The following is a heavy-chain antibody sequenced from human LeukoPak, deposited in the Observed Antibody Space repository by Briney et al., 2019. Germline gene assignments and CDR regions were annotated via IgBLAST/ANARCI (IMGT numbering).Heavy chain of an antibody. CDR3: AKPDKYYYYMDV. D-gene: IGHD3-22*01. CDR1: GFTFDDYA. V-gene: IGHV3-9*01. J-gene: IGHJ6*03. CDR2: ISWNSGDI. Sequence: PGGSLRLSCAASGFTFDDYAMHWVRQAPGKGLEWVSGISWNSGDIGYADSVKGRFTISRDNSKNTLYLQMNSLRAEDTAVYYCAKPDKYYYYMDVWGKGTTVTVSS.